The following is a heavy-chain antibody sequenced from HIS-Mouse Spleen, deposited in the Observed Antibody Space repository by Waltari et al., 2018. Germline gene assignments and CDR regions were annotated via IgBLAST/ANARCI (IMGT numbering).Heavy chain of an antibody. CDR2: INHSGST. Sequence: QVQLQQWGAGLLKPSETLSRTCAVYGGSFSGYYWSWIRQPPGKGLEWIGEINHSGSTNYNPSLKSRVTISVDTSKNQFSLKLSSVTAADTAVYYCARGKGSSSWYYFDYWGQGTLVTVSS. D-gene: IGHD6-13*01. J-gene: IGHJ4*02. CDR1: GGSFSGYY. V-gene: IGHV4-34*01. CDR3: ARGKGSSSWYYFDY.